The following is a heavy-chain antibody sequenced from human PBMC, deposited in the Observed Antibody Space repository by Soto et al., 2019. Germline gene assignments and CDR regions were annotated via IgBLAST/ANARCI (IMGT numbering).Heavy chain of an antibody. CDR2: ISTYNGDT. J-gene: IGHJ6*02. CDR3: ARAGAAPYVCYVMDV. D-gene: IGHD2-15*01. Sequence: ASVKVSCKASGYTFSTSGMSWLRQAPGQGLEWMGWISTYNGDTNDAPKFQDRVTMTSDTSTSTVYMELRSLRSDDTAVYYFARAGAAPYVCYVMDVWGQGTRVTVSS. V-gene: IGHV1-18*01. CDR1: GYTFSTSG.